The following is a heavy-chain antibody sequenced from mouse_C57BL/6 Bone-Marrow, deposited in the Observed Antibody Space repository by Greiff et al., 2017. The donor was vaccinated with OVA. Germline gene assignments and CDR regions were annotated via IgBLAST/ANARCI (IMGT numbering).Heavy chain of an antibody. CDR3: AADCYLDY. J-gene: IGHJ2*01. CDR1: GYTFTSYW. CDR2: INPNNGGT. V-gene: IGHV1-22*01. Sequence: VQLQQPGAELVKPGASVKVSCKASGYTFTSYWMHWVKQSHGKSLEWIGYINPNNGGTSYNQKFQGKATLTVNKSSSTAYMELRSLTSEDSAGYYCAADCYLDYWGQGTTLTVSS.